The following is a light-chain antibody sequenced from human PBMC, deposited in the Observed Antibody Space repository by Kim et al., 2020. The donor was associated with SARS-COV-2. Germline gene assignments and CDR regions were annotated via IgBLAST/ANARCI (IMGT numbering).Light chain of an antibody. Sequence: DSPGQTASITCSGDKLGDKYACWYQQKPGQSPLLVIYQDSKRPSGIPERFSGSNSGNTATLTISGTQAMDEADYYCQAWDSSNVVFGGGTQLTVL. V-gene: IGLV3-1*01. CDR3: QAWDSSNVV. CDR1: KLGDKY. CDR2: QDS. J-gene: IGLJ2*01.